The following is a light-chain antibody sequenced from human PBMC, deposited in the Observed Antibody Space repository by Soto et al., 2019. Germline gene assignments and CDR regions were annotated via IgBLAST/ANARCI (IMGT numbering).Light chain of an antibody. Sequence: EIVMTQSPATLSVSPGERATLSCRASQSVGSNVAWYQQKPGQAPRLLIYGASSRATGIPARVSGSGSGTDFNLTISSLQSDDVGVYYCQQYNERPPWKFGQGTKVDI. V-gene: IGKV3-15*01. J-gene: IGKJ1*01. CDR1: QSVGSN. CDR2: GAS. CDR3: QQYNERPPWK.